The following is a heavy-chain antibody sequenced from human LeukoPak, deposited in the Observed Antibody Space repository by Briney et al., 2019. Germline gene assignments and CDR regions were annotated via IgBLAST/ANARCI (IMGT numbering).Heavy chain of an antibody. CDR2: ISSSGSTI. Sequence: GGSLRLSCAASGFTFSDCYMSWIRQAPGKGLEWVSYISSSGSTIYYADSVKGRFTISRDNAKNSLYLQMNSLRAEDTAVYYCARDLDHGDYVGAFDIWGQGTMVTVSS. D-gene: IGHD4-17*01. J-gene: IGHJ3*02. CDR3: ARDLDHGDYVGAFDI. CDR1: GFTFSDCY. V-gene: IGHV3-11*01.